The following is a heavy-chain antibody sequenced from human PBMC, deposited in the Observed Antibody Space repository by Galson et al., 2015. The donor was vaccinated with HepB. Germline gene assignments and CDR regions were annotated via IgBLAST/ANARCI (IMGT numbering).Heavy chain of an antibody. D-gene: IGHD3-10*01. CDR1: GFSLSTSGMC. V-gene: IGHV2-70*11. CDR2: IDWDDDK. J-gene: IGHJ4*02. Sequence: PALVKPTQTLTLTCTFSGFSLSTSGMCVSWIRQPPGKALEWLARIDWDDDKYYSTSLKTRLTISKDTSKNQVVLTMTNMDPVDTATYYCARMTYYGSGRLYQNFDYWGQGTLVTVSS. CDR3: ARMTYYGSGRLYQNFDY.